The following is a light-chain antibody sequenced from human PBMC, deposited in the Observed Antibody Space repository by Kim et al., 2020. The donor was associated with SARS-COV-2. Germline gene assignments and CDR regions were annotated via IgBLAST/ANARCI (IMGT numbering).Light chain of an antibody. CDR2: SAS. J-gene: IGKJ2*02. CDR1: HNISSY. V-gene: IGKV1-39*01. CDR3: QQSYNTPLCT. Sequence: ASVGDRVTITCRAGHNISSYFYWYQQQPPGAPTLLIYSASCFQSRVPSWFSGSRSVTTFSLTISSLLPQDFATYYCQQSYNTPLCTFGQGTKLEI.